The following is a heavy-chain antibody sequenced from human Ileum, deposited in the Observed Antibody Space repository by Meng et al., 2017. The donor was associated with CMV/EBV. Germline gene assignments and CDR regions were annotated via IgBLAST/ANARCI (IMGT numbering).Heavy chain of an antibody. CDR1: GFPFNEYY. V-gene: IGHV3-21*01. J-gene: IGHJ4*02. CDR2: ISSSSSYI. D-gene: IGHD1-1*01. CDR3: ARARADWTMDDY. Sequence: GGSLRLSCAASGFPFNEYYMNWIRQAPGKGLEWVSSISSSSSYIYYADSVKGRFTISRDNAKNSLYLQMNSLRAEDTAVYYCARARADWTMDDYWGQGTLVTVSS.